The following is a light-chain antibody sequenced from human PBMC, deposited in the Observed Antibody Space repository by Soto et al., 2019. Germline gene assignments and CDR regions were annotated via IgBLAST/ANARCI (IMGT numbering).Light chain of an antibody. CDR2: DVS. Sequence: DIQMTQSPSTLSASVGDRVTISCRASQTISGWLAWYQQKPGKAPKLLIYDVSSLESGVPSRFSGSGSGTEFILNISSLQPDDFATYYCQQYNSYWGTFGQGTKVDIK. CDR1: QTISGW. J-gene: IGKJ1*01. CDR3: QQYNSYWGT. V-gene: IGKV1-5*01.